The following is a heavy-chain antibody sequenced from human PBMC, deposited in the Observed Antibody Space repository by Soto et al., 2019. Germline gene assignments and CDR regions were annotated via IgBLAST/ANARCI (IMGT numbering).Heavy chain of an antibody. J-gene: IGHJ6*02. CDR1: GFTFSNAW. CDR2: IKSKTDGGTT. V-gene: IGHV3-15*01. Sequence: PGGSLRLSCAASGFTFSNAWMSWVRQAPGKGLEWVGRIKSKTDGGTTDYAAPVKGRFTISRDDSKNTLYLQMNSLKTEDTAVYYCTTDRMIVVVPAAILSYYGMDVWGQGTTVTVSS. CDR3: TTDRMIVVVPAAILSYYGMDV. D-gene: IGHD2-2*02.